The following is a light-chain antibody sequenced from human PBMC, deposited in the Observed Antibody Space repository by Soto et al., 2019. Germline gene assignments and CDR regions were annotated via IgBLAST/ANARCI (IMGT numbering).Light chain of an antibody. CDR2: GAS. Sequence: EIVLTQSPGTLSLSPGERATLSCRASPTVSSRYLAWYQQKPGQAPRLLMYGASNRATGIPDRFSGSGSGTDFTLTISRLEPEDFAVYFCQQYGRSPPFTFGQGTKVDIK. V-gene: IGKV3-20*01. CDR3: QQYGRSPPFT. J-gene: IGKJ2*01. CDR1: PTVSSRY.